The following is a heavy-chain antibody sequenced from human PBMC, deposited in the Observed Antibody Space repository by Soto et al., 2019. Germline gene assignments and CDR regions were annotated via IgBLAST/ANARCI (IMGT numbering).Heavy chain of an antibody. V-gene: IGHV2-70*11. J-gene: IGHJ4*02. Sequence: SGPTLVNPTQTLTLTCTFSGFSLSTSGMCVSWIRQPPGKALEWLARIGWDDDVYYSTSLKTRLTISKDTSKNQVVLTMTSMDPVDTATYYCARIRRVNGTVTIHDYWGQGTPVTVSS. CDR2: IGWDDDV. CDR3: ARIRRVNGTVTIHDY. CDR1: GFSLSTSGMC. D-gene: IGHD4-4*01.